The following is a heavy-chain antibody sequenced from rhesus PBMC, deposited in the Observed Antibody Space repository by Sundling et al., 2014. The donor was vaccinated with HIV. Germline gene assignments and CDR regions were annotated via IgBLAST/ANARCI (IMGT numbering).Heavy chain of an antibody. CDR1: DGSISRSNW. Sequence: QLQLQESGPGLVKASETLSLNCAVSDGSISRSNWWSWIRQSPGKGLEWIGSVYGSSGTTNYNPSLKSRVTISTDTSNNQFSLNLTSVTAADTAVYYCARDLAGTIDYWGQGVLVTVSS. D-gene: IGHD5-24*01. CDR3: ARDLAGTIDY. CDR2: VYGSSGTT. J-gene: IGHJ4*01. V-gene: IGHV4-57*02.